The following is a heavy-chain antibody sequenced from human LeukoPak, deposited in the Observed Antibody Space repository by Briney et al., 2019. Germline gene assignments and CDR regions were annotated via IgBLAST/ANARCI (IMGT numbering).Heavy chain of an antibody. V-gene: IGHV4-59*13. J-gene: IGHJ4*02. D-gene: IGHD5-24*01. CDR3: ARAGPRRDGYNVDY. Sequence: SETQSLTCTVSGGSISYYYWGWIRQPPGKGLEWIGYIYYSGNTDYNPSLKSRVDMSVDTSRNQFSLRLTSVTAADTAVYYCARAGPRRDGYNVDYWGQGTLVTVSS. CDR1: GGSISYYY. CDR2: IYYSGNT.